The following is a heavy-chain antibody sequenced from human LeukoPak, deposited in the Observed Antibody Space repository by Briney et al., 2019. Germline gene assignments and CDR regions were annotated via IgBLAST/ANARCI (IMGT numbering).Heavy chain of an antibody. V-gene: IGHV4-34*01. J-gene: IGHJ6*03. Sequence: SETLSLTCAVYGGSFSGYYWSWIRQPPGKGLEWIGEINHSGSTNYNPSLKSRVTISVDTSKNQFSLKLSSVTAADTAVYYCARAERGLTYYYGSWRQYYMDVWGKGTTVTVSS. CDR2: INHSGST. CDR3: ARAERGLTYYYGSWRQYYMDV. D-gene: IGHD3-10*01. CDR1: GGSFSGYY.